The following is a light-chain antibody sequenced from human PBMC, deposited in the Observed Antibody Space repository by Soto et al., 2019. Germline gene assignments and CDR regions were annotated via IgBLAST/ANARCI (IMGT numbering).Light chain of an antibody. CDR2: AAS. Sequence: DIQMTQSPTSLSASVGDRVTITCRASQDIRNFVAWYQQKPGKAPKLLIYAASTLQSGVPSRFSGSGSGTDFTLHINSLQPEDVATYSCQKYSSVPVFGPGTKVKIK. J-gene: IGKJ3*01. CDR3: QKYSSVPV. CDR1: QDIRNF. V-gene: IGKV1-27*01.